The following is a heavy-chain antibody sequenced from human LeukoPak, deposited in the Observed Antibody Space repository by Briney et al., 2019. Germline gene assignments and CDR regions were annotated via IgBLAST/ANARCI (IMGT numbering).Heavy chain of an antibody. CDR2: ISSSSSYI. J-gene: IGHJ6*02. V-gene: IGHV3-21*01. D-gene: IGHD6-25*01. Sequence: TAGGSLRLSCAASGFTFSSYSMNWVRQAPGKGLEWVSSISSSSSYIYYADSVKGRFTISRDNSKNTLYLQMNSLRAEDTAVYYCARGEYNSGTRYYSYGLDVWGQGTTVTVSS. CDR3: ARGEYNSGTRYYSYGLDV. CDR1: GFTFSSYS.